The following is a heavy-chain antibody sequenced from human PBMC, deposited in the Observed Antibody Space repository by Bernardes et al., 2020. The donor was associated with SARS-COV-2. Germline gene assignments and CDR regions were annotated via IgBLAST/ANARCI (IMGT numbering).Heavy chain of an antibody. Sequence: GGSLRLSCAASGFIFTYYDMSWVRQAPGKGLEWVSAIGSGGSNTYSADSVKGRFTISRDNSKNTLYLQMNSLRAEDTALYYCATHTGSGWPHFDYWGQGTLVTVSS. D-gene: IGHD6-19*01. CDR3: ATHTGSGWPHFDY. J-gene: IGHJ4*02. V-gene: IGHV3-23*01. CDR2: IGSGGSNT. CDR1: GFIFTYYD.